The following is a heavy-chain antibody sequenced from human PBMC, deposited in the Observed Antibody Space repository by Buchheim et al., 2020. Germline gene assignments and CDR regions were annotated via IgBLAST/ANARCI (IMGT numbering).Heavy chain of an antibody. Sequence: EVQLVESGGDLVQPGGSLRLSCAASGFTFSSHSMNWVRQAPGKGLEWISYISSSSGFIHYADSVKGRFTISRDNAKTSLYLQMNSLRAEDTALYYCARDPGQWLANYWGQGTL. J-gene: IGHJ4*02. V-gene: IGHV3-48*01. CDR2: ISSSSGFI. D-gene: IGHD6-19*01. CDR1: GFTFSSHS. CDR3: ARDPGQWLANY.